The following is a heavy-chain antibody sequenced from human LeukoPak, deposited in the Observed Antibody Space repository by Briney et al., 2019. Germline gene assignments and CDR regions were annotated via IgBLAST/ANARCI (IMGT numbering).Heavy chain of an antibody. J-gene: IGHJ4*02. CDR3: ARGITGGVVPDFDN. CDR1: GYTFIGDY. D-gene: IGHD3-3*01. Sequence: ASVKVSCKTSGYTFIGDYVHWVRQAPGQGLECMGWINPNSGGTNYAQKFQGRVTMTRDTSISTAYMELSRLTSDDSAVYYCARGITGGVVPDFDNWGQGTLVTVSS. CDR2: INPNSGGT. V-gene: IGHV1-2*02.